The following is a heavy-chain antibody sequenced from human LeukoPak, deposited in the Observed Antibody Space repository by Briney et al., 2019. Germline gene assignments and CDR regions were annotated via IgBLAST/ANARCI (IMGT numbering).Heavy chain of an antibody. J-gene: IGHJ6*02. CDR1: GGTFSSYT. V-gene: IGHV1-69*13. D-gene: IGHD1-1*01. Sequence: ASVKVSCKASGGTFSSYTITWVRQAPGQGLEWMGGIIPIFGTPNYAQKFQGRVAITADESTRKAYKELSSLRSEDTAVYYCARGSTIGYYGMDVWGQGTTVTVSS. CDR3: ARGSTIGYYGMDV. CDR2: IIPIFGTP.